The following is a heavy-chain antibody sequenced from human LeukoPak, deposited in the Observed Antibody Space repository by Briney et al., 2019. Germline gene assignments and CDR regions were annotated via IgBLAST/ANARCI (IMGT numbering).Heavy chain of an antibody. D-gene: IGHD2-21*02. J-gene: IGHJ4*02. CDR1: GYTFTSCG. V-gene: IGHV1-18*01. CDR3: ARCSGGDCYSFDY. CDR2: MSTYNGNT. Sequence: ASVKVSCKASGYTFTSCGISWVRQAPGQGLEWMGWMSTYNGNTNYAQKLQGRVTMTTDASTRTAYMELRSSRSDDTAVYYCARCSGGDCYSFDYWGQGTLVTVSS.